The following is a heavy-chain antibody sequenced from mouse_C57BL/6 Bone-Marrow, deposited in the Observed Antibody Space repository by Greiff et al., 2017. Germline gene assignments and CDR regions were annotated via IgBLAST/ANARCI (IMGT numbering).Heavy chain of an antibody. V-gene: IGHV1-9*01. CDR2: FFPGSGST. Sequence: VQLQQSGAELMKPGASVKLSCKATGYTFTGYWIEWVKQKPGNSLEWIGEFFPGSGSTTYNEKFKGKATFTSDTSSNTAYVQLSRLTTEDSAIYYCARKDYGWYFDVWGTGTTVTVSS. J-gene: IGHJ1*03. CDR3: ARKDYGWYFDV. CDR1: GYTFTGYW. D-gene: IGHD1-1*02.